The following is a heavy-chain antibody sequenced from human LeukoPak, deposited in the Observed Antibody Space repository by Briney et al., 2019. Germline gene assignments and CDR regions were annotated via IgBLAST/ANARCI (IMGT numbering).Heavy chain of an antibody. CDR3: ARDRHCSGGSCYHY. J-gene: IGHJ4*02. D-gene: IGHD2-15*01. CDR1: GGSITSYY. Sequence: SETLSLTCTVSGGSITSYYWSWIRQPPGKGLEWIGSIYFSGSTNYNPSLKSRVTISVDTSKNQFSLKLSSLTAADTAVYYCARDRHCSGGSCYHYWGQGTLVTVSS. V-gene: IGHV4-59*01. CDR2: IYFSGST.